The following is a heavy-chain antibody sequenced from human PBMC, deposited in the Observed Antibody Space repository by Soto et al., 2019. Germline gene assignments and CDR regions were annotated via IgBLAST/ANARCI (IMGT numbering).Heavy chain of an antibody. J-gene: IGHJ5*02. D-gene: IGHD6-13*01. CDR2: IYWDDDK. CDR3: AHTPRIRAAAGIRFRSNWFDP. V-gene: IGHV2-5*02. CDR1: GFPFSTRGAV. Sequence: QITWKGSGPTWVNPTQTLPLTCTFSGFPFSTRGAVVGWTRQPPEKTLQCLPCIYWDDDKLYSPSLKSRLTITKDTSKNQVVLTMTNMDPVDTATYYCAHTPRIRAAAGIRFRSNWFDPWGQGTLVTVSS.